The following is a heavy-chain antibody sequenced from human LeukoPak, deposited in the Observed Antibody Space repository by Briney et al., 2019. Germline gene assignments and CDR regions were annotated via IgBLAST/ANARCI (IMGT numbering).Heavy chain of an antibody. CDR1: GFTFSSYG. CDR2: IWYDGSNK. Sequence: GGSLRLSCAASGFTFSSYGMHWVRQAPGKGLEWVAVIWYDGSNKYYADSVKGRFTISRDNSKNTLYLQMNSLRAEDTAVYYCAREGPNYYGSGSYAFDIWGQGTMVTVSS. J-gene: IGHJ3*02. CDR3: AREGPNYYGSGSYAFDI. D-gene: IGHD3-10*01. V-gene: IGHV3-33*01.